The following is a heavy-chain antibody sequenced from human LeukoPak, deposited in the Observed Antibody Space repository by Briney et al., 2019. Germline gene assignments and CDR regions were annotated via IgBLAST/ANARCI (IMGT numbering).Heavy chain of an antibody. Sequence: SETLSLTCTVSGGSISSSTFWDWIRQPPGKGLEWIGCIRPTGTTYYNPSLRSRVTISVDTSKNQFSLELSSVTAADTAVYYCARGRRDVTMIVVVMTAVSYYLDVWGKGTTVTVS. CDR2: IRPTGTT. V-gene: IGHV4-39*07. CDR3: ARGRRDVTMIVVVMTAVSYYLDV. J-gene: IGHJ6*03. CDR1: GGSISSSTF. D-gene: IGHD3-22*01.